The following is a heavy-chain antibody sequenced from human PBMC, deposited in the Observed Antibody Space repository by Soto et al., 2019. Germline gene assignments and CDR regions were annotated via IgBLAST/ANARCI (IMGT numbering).Heavy chain of an antibody. V-gene: IGHV1-69*06. CDR2: IIPIFGTA. CDR1: GGTFSSYA. CDR3: ASCIAAAGPRRDDAFDI. J-gene: IGHJ3*02. Sequence: QVQLVQSGAEVKKPGSSVKVSCKASGGTFSSYAISWVRQAPGQGLEWMGGIIPIFGTANYAQKFQGRVTITADKSTSTAYMELSSLRSEDTAVYYCASCIAAAGPRRDDAFDIWGQGTIVTVSS. D-gene: IGHD6-13*01.